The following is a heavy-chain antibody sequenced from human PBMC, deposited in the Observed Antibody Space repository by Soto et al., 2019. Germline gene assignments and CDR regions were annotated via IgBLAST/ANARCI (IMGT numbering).Heavy chain of an antibody. V-gene: IGHV4-31*03. CDR2: IYYSGST. D-gene: IGHD6-13*01. J-gene: IGHJ4*02. CDR1: GGSISSGGYY. Sequence: TLSLTCTVSGGSISSGGYYWSWIRQHPGKGLEWIGYIYYSGSTYYNPSLKSRVTISVDTSKNQFSLKLSSVTAADTAVYYCAREYSSSRYLDYWGQGTLVTVSS. CDR3: AREYSSSRYLDY.